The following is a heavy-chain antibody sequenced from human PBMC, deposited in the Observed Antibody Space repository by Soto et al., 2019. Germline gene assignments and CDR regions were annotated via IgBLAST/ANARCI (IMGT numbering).Heavy chain of an antibody. D-gene: IGHD1-26*01. CDR1: GFTFSSYA. V-gene: IGHV3-30*04. J-gene: IGHJ5*02. Sequence: GGSLRLSCAASGFTFSSYAMHWVRQAPGKGLEWVAVISYDGSNKYYADSVKGRFTISRDNSKNTLYLQMNSLRAEDADVYYCARGPGIYSGSFSGWFDPWGQGTLVTVSS. CDR2: ISYDGSNK. CDR3: ARGPGIYSGSFSGWFDP.